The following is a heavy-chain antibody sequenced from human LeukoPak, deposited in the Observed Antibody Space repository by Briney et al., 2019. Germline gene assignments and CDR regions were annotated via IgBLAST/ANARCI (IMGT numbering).Heavy chain of an antibody. CDR2: IYYSGST. D-gene: IGHD1-14*01. V-gene: IGHV4-59*01. CDR1: GGSISSYY. CDR3: ARGGPNLKFDP. Sequence: PSETLSLTCTVSGGSISSYYWSWIRQPPRKGLEWIGYIYYSGSTNYNPSLKSRVTISVDTSKNQFSLKLSSVTAADTAVYYCARGGPNLKFDPWGQGTLVTVSS. J-gene: IGHJ5*02.